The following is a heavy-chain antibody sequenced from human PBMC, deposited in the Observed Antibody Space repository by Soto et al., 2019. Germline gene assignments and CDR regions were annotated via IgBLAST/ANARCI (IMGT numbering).Heavy chain of an antibody. J-gene: IGHJ6*02. CDR3: VREVRGYVILICCSSDYYYVMSV. D-gene: IGHD3-9*01. CDR2: INSDGSST. CDR1: GFTFRSYW. V-gene: IGHV3-74*01. Sequence: GGSLRLSCAASGFTFRSYWMQWVRQAPGKGLVWVSWINSDGSSTSYADSVKGRFTIPRDNSKNTLYLQMNSLRAEDTAVYYCVREVRGYVILICCSSDYYYVMSVWGQGTTDTVSS.